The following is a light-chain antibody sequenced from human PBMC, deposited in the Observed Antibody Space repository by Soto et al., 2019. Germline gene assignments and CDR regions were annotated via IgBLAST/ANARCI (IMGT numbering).Light chain of an antibody. CDR1: QSISRG. Sequence: DIQMTQSPSTLSSSVGDRVTITCRASQSISRGLAWYQQKPGKAPKLLIYNASSLKSGVPSRFSGSGFGTEFTLTISSLQPDDSATYYCQNYNQYSRTFGQGTNV. J-gene: IGKJ1*01. CDR3: QNYNQYSRT. V-gene: IGKV1-5*01. CDR2: NAS.